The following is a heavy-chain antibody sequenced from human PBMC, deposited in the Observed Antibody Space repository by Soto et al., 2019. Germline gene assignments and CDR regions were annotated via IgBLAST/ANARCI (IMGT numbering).Heavy chain of an antibody. CDR1: GGSISSYY. CDR2: IYYSGST. CDR3: ARSKGGYNPGGFDY. V-gene: IGHV4-59*01. J-gene: IGHJ4*02. Sequence: PSETLSLTCTVSGGSISSYYWSWIRQPPGKGLEWIGYIYYSGSTNYNPSLKSRVTISVDTSKNQFSLKLSSVTAADTAVYYCARSKGGYNPGGFDYWGQGTLVTVSS. D-gene: IGHD5-12*01.